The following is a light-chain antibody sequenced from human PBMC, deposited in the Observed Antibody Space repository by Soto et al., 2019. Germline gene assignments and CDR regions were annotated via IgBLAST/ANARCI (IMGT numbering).Light chain of an antibody. CDR3: CSYAGSYTLYV. V-gene: IGLV2-11*01. CDR2: DVS. J-gene: IGLJ1*01. Sequence: QSVLTQPRSMSGSPGQSVTISCTGTSSDVGGYNYVSWYQQHPGKAPKLMIYDVSKRPSGVPDRFSGSKSGNTASLTISGLQAEDEADYYCCSYAGSYTLYVFGTGTKVTVL. CDR1: SSDVGGYNY.